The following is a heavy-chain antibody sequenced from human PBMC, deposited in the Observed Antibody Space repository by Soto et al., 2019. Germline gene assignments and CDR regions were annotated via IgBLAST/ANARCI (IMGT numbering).Heavy chain of an antibody. V-gene: IGHV3-30*04. CDR3: AKDKRDGYIRYYFDY. J-gene: IGHJ4*02. CDR2: ISYDGSNK. Sequence: GGSLRLSCAASGFTFSSYAMHWVRQAPGKGLEWVAVISYDGSNKYYADSVKGRFTISRDNSKNTLYLQMNSLRAEDTAVYYCAKDKRDGYIRYYFDYWGQGTLVTVSS. CDR1: GFTFSSYA. D-gene: IGHD5-12*01.